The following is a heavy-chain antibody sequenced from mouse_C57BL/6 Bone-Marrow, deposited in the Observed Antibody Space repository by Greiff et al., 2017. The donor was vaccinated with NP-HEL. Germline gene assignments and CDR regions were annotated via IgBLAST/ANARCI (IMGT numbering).Heavy chain of an antibody. CDR1: GYTFTSYG. V-gene: IGHV1-81*01. CDR3: ARKENAGVRRYYAMDY. J-gene: IGHJ4*01. Sequence: QVQLQQSGAELARPGASVKLSCKASGYTFTSYGISWVKQRTGQGLEWIGEIYPRSGNTYYNEKFKGKATLTADKSSSTAYMELRSLTSEDSAVYFCARKENAGVRRYYAMDYWGQGTSVTVSS. CDR2: IYPRSGNT. D-gene: IGHD2-14*01.